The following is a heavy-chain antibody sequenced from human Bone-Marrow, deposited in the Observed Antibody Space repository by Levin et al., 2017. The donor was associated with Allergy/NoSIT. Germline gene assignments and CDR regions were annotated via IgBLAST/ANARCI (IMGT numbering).Heavy chain of an antibody. CDR3: ARGWGSSSSQARYFDL. J-gene: IGHJ2*01. CDR2: INHSGST. CDR1: GGSFSGYY. D-gene: IGHD6-6*01. Sequence: SETLSLTCAVYGGSFSGYYWSWIRQPPGKGLEWIGEINHSGSTNYNPSLKSRVTISVDTSKNQFSLKLSSVTAADTAVYYCARGWGSSSSQARYFDLWGRGTLVTVSS. V-gene: IGHV4-34*01.